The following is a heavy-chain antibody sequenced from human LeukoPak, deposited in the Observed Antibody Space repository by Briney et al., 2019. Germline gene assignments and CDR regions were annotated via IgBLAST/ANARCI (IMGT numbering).Heavy chain of an antibody. J-gene: IGHJ4*02. CDR1: GGSISSHY. CDR3: ARGGDYGGSDY. Sequence: SETLSLTCTVSGGSISSHYWSWIRQPPGKGLEWIGYIYYSGSTNYNPSLKSRVTISVDTSKNQFSLKLSSATAADTAVYYCARGGDYGGSDYWGQGTLVTVSS. D-gene: IGHD4-23*01. CDR2: IYYSGST. V-gene: IGHV4-59*11.